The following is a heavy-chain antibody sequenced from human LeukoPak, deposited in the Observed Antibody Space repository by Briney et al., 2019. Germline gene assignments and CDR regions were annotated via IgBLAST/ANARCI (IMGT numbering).Heavy chain of an antibody. CDR1: GGTFSSYA. D-gene: IGHD5-24*01. V-gene: IGHV1-69*04. CDR2: IIPIFGIA. CDR3: ARLATEGYNQLGNFDY. Sequence: SVKVSCKASGGTFSSYAISWVRQAPGQGLEWMGRIIPIFGIANYAQKFQGRVMITADKSTSTAYMELSSLRSEDTAVYYCARLATEGYNQLGNFDYWGQGTLVTVPS. J-gene: IGHJ4*02.